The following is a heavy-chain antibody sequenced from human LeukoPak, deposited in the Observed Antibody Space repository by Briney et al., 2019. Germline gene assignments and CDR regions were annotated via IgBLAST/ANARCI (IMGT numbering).Heavy chain of an antibody. CDR3: ARGDGVVVVPAAIGWFDP. CDR2: INHSGST. D-gene: IGHD2-2*01. J-gene: IGHJ5*02. Sequence: SETLSLTRAVSGGSFSGYYWSWIRQPPGKGLEWIGEINHSGSTNYNPSLKSRVTISVDTSKNQFSLKLSSVTAADTAVYYCARGDGVVVVPAAIGWFDPWGQGTLVTVSS. V-gene: IGHV4-34*01. CDR1: GGSFSGYY.